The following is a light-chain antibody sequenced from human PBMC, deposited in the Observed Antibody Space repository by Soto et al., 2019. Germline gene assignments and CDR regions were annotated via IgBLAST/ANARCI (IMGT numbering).Light chain of an antibody. CDR2: DVF. Sequence: DIQMTQSASSLPASVGDTVTISCQASQDISKYLNWFQQKPGKAPKLLIYDVFNVETGVPSRFSGRGSGTDFTLIISNLQPDDFATYYCQQYDHLPITFGGGTKV. CDR1: QDISKY. J-gene: IGKJ4*01. V-gene: IGKV1-33*01. CDR3: QQYDHLPIT.